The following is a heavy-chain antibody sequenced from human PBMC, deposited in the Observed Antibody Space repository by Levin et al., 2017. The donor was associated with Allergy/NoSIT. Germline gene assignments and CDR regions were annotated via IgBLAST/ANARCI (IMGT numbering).Heavy chain of an antibody. J-gene: IGHJ4*02. CDR1: GFTFSTFW. D-gene: IGHD5-18*01. V-gene: IGHV3-74*01. Sequence: GESLKISCAASGFTFSTFWMHWVRQVPGKGLEWVSRINIVGTVTTYADSVQGRFNISRDNAKKTVYLQMDSLRPEDTAVYYCSRGLGPAMVPPLGYWGQGILVSVSS. CDR3: SRGLGPAMVPPLGY. CDR2: INIVGTVT.